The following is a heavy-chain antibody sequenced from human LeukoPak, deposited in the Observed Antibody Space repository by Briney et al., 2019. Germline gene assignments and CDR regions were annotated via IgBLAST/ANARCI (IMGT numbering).Heavy chain of an antibody. V-gene: IGHV3-7*01. J-gene: IGHJ4*02. CDR2: IKQDGSEK. CDR1: GFTFSSYW. CDR3: ARDRLGVRGVIDY. Sequence: GGSLRLSCAASGFTFSSYWMSWVRQAPGKGLEWVANIKQDGSEKYYVDSVKGRFTISRDNAKNSLYLQMNSLRAEDTAVYYCARDRLGVRGVIDYWGQGTLVTVSS. D-gene: IGHD3-10*01.